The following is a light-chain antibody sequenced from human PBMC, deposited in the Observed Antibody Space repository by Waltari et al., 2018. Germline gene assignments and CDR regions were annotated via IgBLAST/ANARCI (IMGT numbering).Light chain of an antibody. J-gene: IGLJ1*01. V-gene: IGLV2-11*01. Sequence: QSTLTQPRSVSGSPGQSGTISCTGTSSDVGGYNYVSWYQQHPGKAPKLMLYDFSKRPSGVPDRFSGSKSGNTASLTISGLQAEDEADYYCCSYAGSPLYVFGTGTKVTVL. CDR2: DFS. CDR1: SSDVGGYNY. CDR3: CSYAGSPLYV.